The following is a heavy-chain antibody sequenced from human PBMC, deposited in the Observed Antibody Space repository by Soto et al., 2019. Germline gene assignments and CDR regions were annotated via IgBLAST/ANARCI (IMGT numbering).Heavy chain of an antibody. CDR1: GGSVTSGHY. D-gene: IGHD3-22*01. J-gene: IGHJ6*02. CDR2: IHHSGST. CDR3: ARSYDSSAYFPNYYYGMDV. Sequence: SETLSLTCAVSGGSVTSGHYRDWIRQPPGXGLEWIGSIHHSGSTYYNPSLKSRVTISVDTSKNQLSLKLRSVTAADTAVYYCARSYDSSAYFPNYYYGMDVWGQGTTVTVSS. V-gene: IGHV4-38-2*01.